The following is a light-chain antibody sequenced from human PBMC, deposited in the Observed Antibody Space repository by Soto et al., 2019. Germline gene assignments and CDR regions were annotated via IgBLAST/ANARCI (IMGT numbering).Light chain of an antibody. CDR2: EVI. V-gene: IGLV2-8*01. CDR1: RSDIGDSNY. J-gene: IGLJ2*01. CDR3: AAKAGSSRHVV. Sequence: QSVLTQPPSASGSPGPSVTISCTGSRSDIGDSNYVSWYQQHPRKAPKLIISEVINRPSGVPDRFSASKSGNTASLTISGLQAEDEADYYCAAKAGSSRHVVFCGVTKVTVL.